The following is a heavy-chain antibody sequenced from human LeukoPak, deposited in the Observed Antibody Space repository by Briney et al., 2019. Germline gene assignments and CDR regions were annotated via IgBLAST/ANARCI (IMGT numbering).Heavy chain of an antibody. CDR1: GGSISSYY. Sequence: SETLSLTCTVSGGSISSYYWSWIRQPPGKGLEWIGYIYYSGSTNYNPSLKSRVTISVDTSKNQFSLKLSSVTAADTAVYYCARQWVAVAGTDYWGQGTLVTVSS. CDR3: ARQWVAVAGTDY. J-gene: IGHJ4*02. V-gene: IGHV4-59*08. CDR2: IYYSGST. D-gene: IGHD6-19*01.